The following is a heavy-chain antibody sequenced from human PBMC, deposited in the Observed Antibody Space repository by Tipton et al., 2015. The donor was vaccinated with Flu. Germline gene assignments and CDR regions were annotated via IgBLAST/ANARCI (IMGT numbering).Heavy chain of an antibody. Sequence: SLRLSCAASGFTVSSKYMGRVRQAPGKGLQWVSVIYRGGTTYAADSVKGRCTISRDNSKNTLYLQMNSLRVEDTAVYYCARDGASRPLGNWGQGTLVTVSS. CDR2: IYRGGTT. D-gene: IGHD3-16*01. CDR3: ARDGASRPLGN. V-gene: IGHV3-53*01. J-gene: IGHJ4*02. CDR1: GFTVSSKY.